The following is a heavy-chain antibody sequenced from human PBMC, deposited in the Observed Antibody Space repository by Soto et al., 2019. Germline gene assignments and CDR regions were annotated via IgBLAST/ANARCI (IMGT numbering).Heavy chain of an antibody. Sequence: QVQLVQSGAEVKKPGSSVKVSCKASGGTFSSYAISWVRQAPGQGLEWMGGIIPIFGTANYAQKFQGRVTITADESTSTAYMELSSLRSEDTAVYYCATRGRSGGSCYSASDYWGQGTLVTVSS. V-gene: IGHV1-69*01. J-gene: IGHJ4*02. CDR3: ATRGRSGGSCYSASDY. CDR1: GGTFSSYA. D-gene: IGHD2-15*01. CDR2: IIPIFGTA.